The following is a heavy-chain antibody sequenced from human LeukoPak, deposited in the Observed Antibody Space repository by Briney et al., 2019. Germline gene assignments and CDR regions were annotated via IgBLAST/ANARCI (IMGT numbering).Heavy chain of an antibody. V-gene: IGHV3-23*01. CDR1: GFTFSVYA. J-gene: IGHJ4*02. CDR3: ANHPGVTPAFEY. Sequence: GGSLRLSCAASGFTFSVYAMTWVRQAPGKGLEWVSLISGSGVTTNYADSVKGRFTISRDNSRNTMYLEMNSLRADDTAVYYYANHPGVTPAFEYWGQGTLVSVSS. D-gene: IGHD4-23*01. CDR2: ISGSGVTT.